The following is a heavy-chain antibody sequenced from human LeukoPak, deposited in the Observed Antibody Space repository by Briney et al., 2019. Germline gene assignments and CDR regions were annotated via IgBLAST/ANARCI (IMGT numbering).Heavy chain of an antibody. CDR3: ARDTMVRGAPIPFGMDV. D-gene: IGHD3-10*01. CDR2: IYSGGST. V-gene: IGHV3-53*01. J-gene: IGHJ6*02. CDR1: GFTVSSNY. Sequence: PGGSLRLSCAASGFTVSSNYMSWVRQAPGEGLEWVSVIYSGGSTYYADSVKGRFTISRDNSKNTLYLQMNSLRAEDTAVYYCARDTMVRGAPIPFGMDVWGQGTTVTVSS.